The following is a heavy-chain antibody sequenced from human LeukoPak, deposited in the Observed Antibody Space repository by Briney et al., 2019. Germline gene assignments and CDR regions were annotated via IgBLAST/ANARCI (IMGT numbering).Heavy chain of an antibody. CDR3: ARGVGSGWALFDY. Sequence: PSETLSLTCTVSGGSMSSYYWSWIRQPPGKGLEWIGYIYYSGSTNYNPSLKSRVTISVDKSKNQFSLKLSSVTAADTAVYYCARGVGSGWALFDYWGQGTLVTVSS. CDR1: GGSMSSYY. D-gene: IGHD6-19*01. J-gene: IGHJ4*02. V-gene: IGHV4-59*12. CDR2: IYYSGST.